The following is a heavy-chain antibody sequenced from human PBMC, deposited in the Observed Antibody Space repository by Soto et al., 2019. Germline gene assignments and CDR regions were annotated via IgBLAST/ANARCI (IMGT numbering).Heavy chain of an antibody. J-gene: IGHJ4*02. CDR3: AKELSVAGLPFDY. V-gene: IGHV3-23*01. D-gene: IGHD6-19*01. CDR1: GFTFSSYA. CDR2: ISGSGGST. Sequence: EVQLLESGGGLVQPGGSLRLSCAASGFTFSSYAMSWVRQAPGKGLEWVSAISGSGGSTYYADSVKGRFTISRDNSKNPLYLQMNSLRAQDTAVYYCAKELSVAGLPFDYSGQGTLVTVSS.